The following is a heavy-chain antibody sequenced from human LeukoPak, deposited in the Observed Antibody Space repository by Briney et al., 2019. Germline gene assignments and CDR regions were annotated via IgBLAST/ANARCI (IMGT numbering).Heavy chain of an antibody. CDR3: AREWAAAGHSDY. CDR2: ISGSGGST. Sequence: PGGSLRLSCAASGFTFSSYAMRWVRQAPGKGLEWVSGISGSGGSTYYADSVKGRFTISRDNSKNTLYLQMNSLRAEDTAVYYCAREWAAAGHSDYWGQGTLVTVS. CDR1: GFTFSSYA. D-gene: IGHD6-13*01. V-gene: IGHV3-23*01. J-gene: IGHJ4*02.